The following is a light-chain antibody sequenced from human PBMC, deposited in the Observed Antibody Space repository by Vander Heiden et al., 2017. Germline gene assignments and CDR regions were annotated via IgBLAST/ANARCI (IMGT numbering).Light chain of an antibody. Sequence: AIQLTQSPPSLSASVGDRVTITCRASQDINSALAWYQQKPGKVPKLLIFDASSLTTGVPPRFSGSGSGTDFTLTISRLQPDDFATYYCQQVHSSPQGFGGGSKVXIK. CDR3: QQVHSSPQG. J-gene: IGKJ4*01. CDR2: DAS. CDR1: QDINSA. V-gene: IGKV1-13*02.